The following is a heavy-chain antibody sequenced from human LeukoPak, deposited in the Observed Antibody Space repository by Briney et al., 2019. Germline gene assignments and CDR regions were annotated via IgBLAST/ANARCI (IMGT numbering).Heavy chain of an antibody. CDR1: GGSTSSYY. V-gene: IGHV4-59*01. J-gene: IGHJ6*02. Sequence: SETLSLTCTVSGGSTSSYYWSWIRQPPGKGLEWIGYIYDSGSTNYNPSLKSRVTTSVDTSKNQFSLKLNSVTAADTAVYYCARDHRYYGMDVWGQGTTVTVSS. CDR2: IYDSGST. CDR3: ARDHRYYGMDV.